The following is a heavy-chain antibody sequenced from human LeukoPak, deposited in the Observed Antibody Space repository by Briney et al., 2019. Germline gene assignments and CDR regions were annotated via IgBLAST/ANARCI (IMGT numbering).Heavy chain of an antibody. V-gene: IGHV3-30-3*01. D-gene: IGHD6-19*01. CDR3: ARDKDSSGYNWFDP. CDR1: GFTFSSYA. Sequence: GGSLRLSCAASGFTFSSYAMHWVRQAPGKGLEWVAVISYDGSNKYYADSVKGRFTISRDNSKNTLYPQMNSLRAEDTAVYYCARDKDSSGYNWFDPWGQGTLVTVSS. CDR2: ISYDGSNK. J-gene: IGHJ5*02.